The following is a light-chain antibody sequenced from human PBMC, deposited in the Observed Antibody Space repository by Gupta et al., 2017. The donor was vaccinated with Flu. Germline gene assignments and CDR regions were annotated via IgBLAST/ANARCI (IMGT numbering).Light chain of an antibody. CDR1: SSTTGSNS. J-gene: IGLJ1*01. CDR3: ASWDDSLGGHYV. CDR2: TNN. V-gene: IGLV1-47*01. Sequence: VTISCSGSSSTTGSNSVSWYQPVPATAPNLLIYTNNKRPSGVPARFSGSKSGTSASLAISGLRSEDEADYYCASWDDSLGGHYVFGTGTKVTVL.